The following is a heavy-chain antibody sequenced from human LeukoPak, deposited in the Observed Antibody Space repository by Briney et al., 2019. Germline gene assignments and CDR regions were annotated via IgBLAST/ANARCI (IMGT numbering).Heavy chain of an antibody. J-gene: IGHJ5*02. V-gene: IGHV4-4*09. CDR2: IYTSGST. D-gene: IGHD1-26*01. CDR3: ARHVPGGSYWFDP. CDR1: GGSISSYY. Sequence: SETLSLTCSVSGGSISSYYWSWIRQPPGKGLDWIGYIYTSGSTNYNPSLKSRVTISVDTSKNQFSLKLSPVTAADTAVYYCARHVPGGSYWFDPWGQGTLVTVSS.